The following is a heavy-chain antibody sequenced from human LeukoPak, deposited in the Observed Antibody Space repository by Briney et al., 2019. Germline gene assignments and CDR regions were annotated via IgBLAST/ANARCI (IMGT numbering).Heavy chain of an antibody. CDR1: GGSFSGYY. Sequence: NTSETLSLTCAVYGGSFSGYYWSWIRQPPGKGLEWIGEINHSGSTNYNPSLKSRVTISVDTSKNQFSLKLSSVTAADTAVYYCARDSSIAARPGAFDIWGQGTMVTVSS. V-gene: IGHV4-34*01. CDR2: INHSGST. J-gene: IGHJ3*02. D-gene: IGHD6-6*01. CDR3: ARDSSIAARPGAFDI.